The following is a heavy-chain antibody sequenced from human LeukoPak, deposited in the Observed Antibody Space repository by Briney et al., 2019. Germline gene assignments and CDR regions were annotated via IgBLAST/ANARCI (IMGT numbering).Heavy chain of an antibody. Sequence: PGGSLRLSCAASGFTFSNAWMSWVRQAPGKGLEWVGRIKSKTDGGTTDYAAPVKGRFTISRDDSKNTLYLQMNSLKTEDTAVYYCTTDKSWAYNWSYVVDYWGQGTLVTVSS. CDR1: GFTFSNAW. D-gene: IGHD1-7*01. V-gene: IGHV3-15*01. J-gene: IGHJ4*02. CDR3: TTDKSWAYNWSYVVDY. CDR2: IKSKTDGGTT.